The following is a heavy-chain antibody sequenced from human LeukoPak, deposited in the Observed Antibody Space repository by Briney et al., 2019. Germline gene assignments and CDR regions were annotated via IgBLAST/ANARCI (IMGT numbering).Heavy chain of an antibody. Sequence: PGGSLILSCAGSGFTFSSYWMSWVRQAPGKGLEWVANINQDGSEKYYVDSVKGRFTISRDNAKNSLYLQMKSLRAEDTAVYYCARPVYGDYGAFDIWGQGTMVTVSS. J-gene: IGHJ3*02. D-gene: IGHD4-17*01. CDR3: ARPVYGDYGAFDI. CDR2: INQDGSEK. V-gene: IGHV3-7*01. CDR1: GFTFSSYW.